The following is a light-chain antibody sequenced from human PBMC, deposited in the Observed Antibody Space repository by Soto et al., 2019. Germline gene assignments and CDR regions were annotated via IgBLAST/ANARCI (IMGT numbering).Light chain of an antibody. CDR2: DVS. CDR1: SSDVGGYNY. V-gene: IGLV2-14*01. Sequence: QSDLTQPASVSGSPGQSITISCTGTSSDVGGYNYVSWYQQHPGKVPKLMIYDVSNRPSGVSNRFSASKSGNTASLTISGLQAEDEADYYCSSYTSSSSLVFGGGTKLTVL. CDR3: SSYTSSSSLV. J-gene: IGLJ2*01.